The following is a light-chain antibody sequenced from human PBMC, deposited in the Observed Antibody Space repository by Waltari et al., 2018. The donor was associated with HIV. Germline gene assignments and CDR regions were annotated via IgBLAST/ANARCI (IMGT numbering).Light chain of an antibody. CDR2: DAS. J-gene: IGKJ4*01. CDR3: QQRSNCPLT. V-gene: IGKV3-11*01. CDR1: QSVRSL. Sequence: EIVLTQSPATLSLSPGERATLSCGASQSVRSLIAWYQQKPGQAPRLLIYDASNRATGIPARFSGSGSGTDFTLTISSLEPEDFAVYYCQQRSNCPLTFGGGTEVEIK.